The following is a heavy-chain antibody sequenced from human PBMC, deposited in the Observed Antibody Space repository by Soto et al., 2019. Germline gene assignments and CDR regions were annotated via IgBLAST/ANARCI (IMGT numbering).Heavy chain of an antibody. CDR1: GFSVSGKF. D-gene: IGHD4-17*01. CDR3: ARGLYGPMDY. CDR2: ISSDSST. Sequence: PGGSLRLSCTASGFSVSGKFMTWVRQAPGKGLEWVSVISSDSSTYYADSVKGRFTISRDNAKNSLYLQMNSLRAEDTAVYYCARGLYGPMDYWGQGTLVTVSS. J-gene: IGHJ4*02. V-gene: IGHV3-53*01.